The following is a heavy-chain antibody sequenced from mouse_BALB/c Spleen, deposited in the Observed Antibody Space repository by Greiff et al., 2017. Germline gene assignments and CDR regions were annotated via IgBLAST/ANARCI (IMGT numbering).Heavy chain of an antibody. Sequence: QVQLKESGPGLVAPSQSLSIPCTVSGFSLTSYDISWIRQPPGKGLEWLGVIWTGGGTNYNSAFMSRLSISKDNSKSQVFLQMNSLQTDDTAIYYCVRPTGTGYYAMDYWGQGTSVTVSS. V-gene: IGHV2-9-2*01. D-gene: IGHD4-1*02. CDR1: GFSLTSYD. CDR3: VRPTGTGYYAMDY. CDR2: IWTGGGT. J-gene: IGHJ4*01.